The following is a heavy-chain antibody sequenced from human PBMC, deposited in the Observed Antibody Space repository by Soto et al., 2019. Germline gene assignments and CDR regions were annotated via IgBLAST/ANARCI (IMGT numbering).Heavy chain of an antibody. CDR3: ARVGLERGAWFDP. CDR2: INHSGST. D-gene: IGHD1-1*01. Sequence: SETLSLTFAVYGGSFSGYYWSWIRQPPGKGLEWIGEINHSGSTNYNPSLKSRVTISVDTSKNQFSLKLSSVTAADTAVYYCARVGLERGAWFDPWGQGTLVTVSS. V-gene: IGHV4-34*01. CDR1: GGSFSGYY. J-gene: IGHJ5*02.